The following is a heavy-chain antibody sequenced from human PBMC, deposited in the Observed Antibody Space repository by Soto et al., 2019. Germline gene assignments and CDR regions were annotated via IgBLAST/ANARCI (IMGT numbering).Heavy chain of an antibody. CDR3: ARDPMYYYDSGRPEVFDI. D-gene: IGHD3-10*01. CDR1: GYTFTSYG. J-gene: IGHJ3*02. CDR2: ISAYNGNT. V-gene: IGHV1-18*04. Sequence: ASVKVSCKASGYTFTSYGISWVRQAPGQGLEWMGWISAYNGNTNYAQKLQGRVTMTTDTSTSTACMDLSSLRSEDTALYYCARDPMYYYDSGRPEVFDIWAQGTLVTVSS.